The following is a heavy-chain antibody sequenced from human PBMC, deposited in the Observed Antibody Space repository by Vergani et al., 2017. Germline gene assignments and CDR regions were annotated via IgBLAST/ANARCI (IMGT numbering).Heavy chain of an antibody. D-gene: IGHD3-22*01. V-gene: IGHV4-34*02. Sequence: QVQLQQWGAGVVKPSGTLSLTCAVFGESFSSFYWSWIRQPPGKGLEWIGEINNDGHTNYNPSLESRVTVSRDTAKNQFSLNLMPVTAADTAVYYCARWTSPMYYYDSSGPSWGQGTLVTVSS. CDR2: INNDGHT. CDR3: ARWTSPMYYYDSSGPS. J-gene: IGHJ4*02. CDR1: GESFSSFY.